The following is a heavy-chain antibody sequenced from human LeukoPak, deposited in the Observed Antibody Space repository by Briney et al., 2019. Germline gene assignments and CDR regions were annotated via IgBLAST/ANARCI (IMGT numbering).Heavy chain of an antibody. Sequence: GGSLRLSCAASGFIFSDYYMDWVRQAPGKGLEWVSYISSSGSTISYAESVKGRFTVSRDNARNPVYLQMNSLRAEDTAVYYCARNFYDSSGYYRIDSWGQGTLVTVSS. J-gene: IGHJ4*02. CDR3: ARNFYDSSGYYRIDS. CDR2: ISSSGSTI. CDR1: GFIFSDYY. V-gene: IGHV3-11*01. D-gene: IGHD3-22*01.